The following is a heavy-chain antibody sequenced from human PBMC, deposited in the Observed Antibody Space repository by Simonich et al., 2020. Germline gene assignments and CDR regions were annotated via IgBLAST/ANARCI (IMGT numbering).Heavy chain of an antibody. V-gene: IGHV1-2*02. D-gene: IGHD6-13*01. Sequence: QVQLVQSGAEVKKPGASVKVSCKASGYTFTGYYMHWVRQAPGQGLEWMGWINPNIGGTNYAQKFQGRVTMTRDTSISTAYMELSRLRSDDTAVYYCARSHIAAAGTGYFQHWGQGTLVTVSS. CDR3: ARSHIAAAGTGYFQH. CDR2: INPNIGGT. J-gene: IGHJ1*01. CDR1: GYTFTGYY.